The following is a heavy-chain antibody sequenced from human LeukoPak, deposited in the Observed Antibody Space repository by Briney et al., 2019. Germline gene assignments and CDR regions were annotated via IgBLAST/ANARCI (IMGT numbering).Heavy chain of an antibody. CDR3: ARSAFLVTAPGLYYFDY. Sequence: TSETLSLTCSVSGASISSYYWSWIRQPAGKGLEWIGHIYNSGSTNYNPSLKGRVTMSVATSKNQFSLHLSSVTAADTAVYYCARSAFLVTAPGLYYFDYWGQGTLVAVPS. CDR1: GASISSYY. J-gene: IGHJ4*02. V-gene: IGHV4-4*07. D-gene: IGHD6-13*01. CDR2: IYNSGST.